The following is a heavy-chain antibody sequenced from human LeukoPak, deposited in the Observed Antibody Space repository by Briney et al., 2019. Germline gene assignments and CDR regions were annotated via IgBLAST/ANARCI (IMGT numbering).Heavy chain of an antibody. V-gene: IGHV3-9*01. CDR1: GFNFDDYA. Sequence: GRSLILSCAASGFNFDDYAMHWVRQPPGKGLEWVSGISWNSANIGYADSVKGRFTISRDNAKNSLHLQMNSLRDEDSAFYYCATVAGSSLSRNYFDPWGQGTLVTVSS. J-gene: IGHJ5*02. CDR3: ATVAGSSLSRNYFDP. CDR2: ISWNSANI. D-gene: IGHD6-6*01.